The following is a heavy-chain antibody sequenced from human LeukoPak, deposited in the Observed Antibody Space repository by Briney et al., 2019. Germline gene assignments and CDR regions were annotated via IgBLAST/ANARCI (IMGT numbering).Heavy chain of an antibody. D-gene: IGHD2-8*01. CDR2: ISSSSSYT. CDR3: ARDNGNKYYFDY. CDR1: GFIFSDYY. J-gene: IGHJ4*02. Sequence: GGSLRLSCAASGFIFSDYYMSWIRQAPGKGLEWISYISSSSSYTNYVDSVKGRFTISRDNAKNSLYLQMNSLRAEDTAVYYCARDNGNKYYFDYWGQGTLVTVSS. V-gene: IGHV3-11*05.